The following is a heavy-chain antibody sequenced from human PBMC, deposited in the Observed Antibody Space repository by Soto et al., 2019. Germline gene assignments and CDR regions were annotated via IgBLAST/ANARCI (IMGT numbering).Heavy chain of an antibody. CDR3: ARSWADIVGATLGGMDV. CDR1: GGSISSSNW. Sequence: QVQLQESGPGLVKPSGTLSLTCAVSGGSISSSNWWSWVRQPPGKGLEWIGESYHSGSTNYNPALKSRVTISVDKSKNQFSLKLSSVTAADTAVYYCARSWADIVGATLGGMDVWGQGTTVTVAS. V-gene: IGHV4-4*02. D-gene: IGHD1-26*01. CDR2: SYHSGST. J-gene: IGHJ6*02.